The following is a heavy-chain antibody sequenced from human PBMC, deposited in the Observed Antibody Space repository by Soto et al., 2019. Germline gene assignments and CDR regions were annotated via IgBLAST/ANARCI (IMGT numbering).Heavy chain of an antibody. V-gene: IGHV4-59*01. D-gene: IGHD4-17*01. CDR1: GGSTTAYY. CDR2: ISYSGST. Sequence: PSETLSLTCTVSGGSTTAYYLNWIRQPPGQGLEWIGYISYSGSTNYNPSLQSRVTISMDSSKSQFSLRLTSVTAADSALYYCARAPLSLHGVSEFDPWGQGTVVTV. J-gene: IGHJ5*02. CDR3: ARAPLSLHGVSEFDP.